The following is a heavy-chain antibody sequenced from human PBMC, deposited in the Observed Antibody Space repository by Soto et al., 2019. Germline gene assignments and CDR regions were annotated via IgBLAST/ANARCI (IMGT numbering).Heavy chain of an antibody. D-gene: IGHD3-16*01. J-gene: IGHJ5*02. CDR2: MNPNTGNS. CDR3: ARMATFGSLNWFDP. CDR1: GYTFTSYD. Sequence: ASVKVSCKASGYTFTSYDIYWVRQATGQGLEWMGWMNPNTGNSGYAQKFQGRVTMTRDISIATAYMELSSLRSDDTAIYYCARMATFGSLNWFDPWGQGTLVTVSS. V-gene: IGHV1-8*01.